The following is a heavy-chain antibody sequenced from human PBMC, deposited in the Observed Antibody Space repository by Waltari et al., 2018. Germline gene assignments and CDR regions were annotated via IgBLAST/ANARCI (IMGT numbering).Heavy chain of an antibody. Sequence: EVQLVESGGGLVQPGGSLSLSCAASGFTFSRYWMSWVRQAPGKGLEWVANIKQDGSEKYYVDSVKGRFTISRDNAKNSLYLQMNSLRAEDTAVYYCARVGGVAGWFDYWGQGTLVTVSS. J-gene: IGHJ4*02. CDR3: ARVGGVAGWFDY. CDR1: GFTFSRYW. D-gene: IGHD6-19*01. CDR2: IKQDGSEK. V-gene: IGHV3-7*01.